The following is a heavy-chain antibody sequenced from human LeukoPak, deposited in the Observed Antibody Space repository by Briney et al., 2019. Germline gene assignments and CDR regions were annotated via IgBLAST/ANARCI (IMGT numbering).Heavy chain of an antibody. Sequence: PSETLSLTCTVSGGSISSYYWSWIRQPAGKGLEWIGRIYTSGSTNYNPSLKSRVTMSVDTSKNQFSLKLSSVTAADTAVYYCARDGDYYDSSGYYPDAFDIWGQGTMVTVSS. D-gene: IGHD3-22*01. CDR2: IYTSGST. CDR1: GGSISSYY. CDR3: ARDGDYYDSSGYYPDAFDI. J-gene: IGHJ3*02. V-gene: IGHV4-4*07.